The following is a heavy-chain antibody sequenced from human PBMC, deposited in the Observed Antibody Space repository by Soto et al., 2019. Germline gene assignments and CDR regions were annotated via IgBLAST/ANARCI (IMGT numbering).Heavy chain of an antibody. V-gene: IGHV1-69*13. CDR3: ARGYDFWSGYPGGYYGMDV. J-gene: IGHJ6*02. CDR1: GGTFSSYA. Sequence: GASVKVSCQASGGTFSSYAISWVLQAPGQGLDWMGWIIPIFGTANYAQKFQGRVTITADESTSTAYMELSSLRSEDTAVYYCARGYDFWSGYPGGYYGMDVWGQGTTVTVSS. CDR2: IIPIFGTA. D-gene: IGHD3-3*01.